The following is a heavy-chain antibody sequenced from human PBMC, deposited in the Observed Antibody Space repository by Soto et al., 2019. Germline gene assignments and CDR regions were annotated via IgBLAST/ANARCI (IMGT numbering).Heavy chain of an antibody. CDR3: ARRSSGWYFDY. CDR2: ISGSGGST. CDR1: GFTFSNYA. D-gene: IGHD6-19*01. J-gene: IGHJ4*02. Sequence: EVQLLESGGGLVQPGGSLRLSFAAPGFTFSNYAMNWVRQAPGKGLEWVSVISGSGGSTYYADSVKGRFTISRDNSKNTLYLQMNSLRGEDTAVYYRARRSSGWYFDYWGQGTLVTVSS. V-gene: IGHV3-23*01.